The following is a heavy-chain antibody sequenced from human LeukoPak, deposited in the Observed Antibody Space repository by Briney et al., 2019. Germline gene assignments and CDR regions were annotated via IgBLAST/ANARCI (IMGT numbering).Heavy chain of an antibody. CDR2: INHSGTT. CDR3: ARKLVPFYSSSWYGWFDP. Sequence: PSETLSLTCAVNGGSFTAYYWSWLRQSPGKGLEWIGEINHSGTTNYNPSFKSRATISVRSSKSQFSLSLTSVTAADTAVYYCARKLVPFYSSSWYGWFDPWGQGTLVTVSS. V-gene: IGHV4-34*01. J-gene: IGHJ5*02. D-gene: IGHD6-13*01. CDR1: GGSFTAYY.